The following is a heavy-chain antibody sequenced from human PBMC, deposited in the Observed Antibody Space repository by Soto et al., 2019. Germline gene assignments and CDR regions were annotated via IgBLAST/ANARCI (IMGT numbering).Heavy chain of an antibody. Sequence: QVQLQESGPGLVKPSQTLSLTCTVSGGSISSGGYYWSWIRQHPGKGLEWIGYIYYSGSTYYNPSLKIRVTISVDTSKNQFSLKLSSVTAADTAVYYCAREKVVRGVIISSGMDVWGQGTTVTVSS. CDR1: GGSISSGGYY. CDR3: AREKVVRGVIISSGMDV. CDR2: IYYSGST. J-gene: IGHJ6*02. D-gene: IGHD3-10*01. V-gene: IGHV4-31*03.